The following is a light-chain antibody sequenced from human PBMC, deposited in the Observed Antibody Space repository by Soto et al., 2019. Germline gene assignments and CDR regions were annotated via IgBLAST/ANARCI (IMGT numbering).Light chain of an antibody. V-gene: IGKV3-20*01. J-gene: IGKJ1*01. Sequence: EIVWTQSPGTMSLSPGERATLCCRASQSVSNNYLAWYQQKPGQAPRLLIYGASNRATGIPDRFSGSGSGTDFTLTISRLEPEDFAVYYCQQYGSSGTFGQGTKVDI. CDR3: QQYGSSGT. CDR1: QSVSNNY. CDR2: GAS.